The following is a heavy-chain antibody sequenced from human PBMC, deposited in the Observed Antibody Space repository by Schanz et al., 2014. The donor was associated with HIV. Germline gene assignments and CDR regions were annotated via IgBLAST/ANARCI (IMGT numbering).Heavy chain of an antibody. J-gene: IGHJ4*02. CDR1: GFTVSSNY. CDR2: ISPGGDTV. Sequence: EVQLVESGGGLVQPGGSLRLSCAASGFTVSSNYMSWVRQSPGRGLEWLAYISPGGDTVYYSESVKGRFTISRDYDKNSLFLQMYSLRDDDTAVYYCARGWRENSFDYWGQGTLVTVSS. V-gene: IGHV3-48*02. D-gene: IGHD4-4*01. CDR3: ARGWRENSFDY.